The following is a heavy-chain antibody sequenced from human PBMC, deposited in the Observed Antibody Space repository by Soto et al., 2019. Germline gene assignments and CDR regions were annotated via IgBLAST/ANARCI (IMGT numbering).Heavy chain of an antibody. J-gene: IGHJ4*02. CDR1: GYTFTTYY. V-gene: IGHV1-46*01. Sequence: ASVKVSCKASGYTFTTYYIHWVQQAPGQGLERMGIIDPSGGSTTYAQKFQGRVTMTRDTSTNTVYMELSGLRSEDTAVYYCARALYDSRGYVYLDTWGQGTPVTVSS. CDR2: IDPSGGST. CDR3: ARALYDSRGYVYLDT. D-gene: IGHD3-22*01.